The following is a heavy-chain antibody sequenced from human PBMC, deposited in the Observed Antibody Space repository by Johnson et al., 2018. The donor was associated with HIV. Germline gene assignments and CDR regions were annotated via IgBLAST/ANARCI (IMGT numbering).Heavy chain of an antibody. V-gene: IGHV3-23*04. D-gene: IGHD3-16*01. Sequence: EQLVESGGDLVQPGGSLRLSCVGSGFTFSTNWMHWVRQAPGKGLVWVSAISGSGGSTYYADSVKGRFTISRDNSRNTLYLQMNSLRAEDTAVYYCARAKYGGAFDVWGQGTMVSVSS. J-gene: IGHJ3*01. CDR2: ISGSGGST. CDR3: ARAKYGGAFDV. CDR1: GFTFSTNW.